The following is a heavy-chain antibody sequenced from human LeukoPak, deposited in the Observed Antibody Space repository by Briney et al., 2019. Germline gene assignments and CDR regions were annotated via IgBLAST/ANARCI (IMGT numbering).Heavy chain of an antibody. D-gene: IGHD6-6*01. V-gene: IGHV4-34*01. CDR2: INHSGST. Sequence: PGGSLRLSCAASGFTFSSYSMNWVRQPPGKGLEWIGEINHSGSTNYNPSLKSRVTISVDTSKNQFSLKLSSVTAADTAVYYCARVPVNSSSPKRPVLYGMDVWGQGTTVTASS. J-gene: IGHJ6*02. CDR1: GFTFSSYS. CDR3: ARVPVNSSSPKRPVLYGMDV.